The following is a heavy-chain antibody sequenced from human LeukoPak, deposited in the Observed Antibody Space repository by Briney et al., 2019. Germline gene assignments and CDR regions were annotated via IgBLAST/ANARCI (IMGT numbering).Heavy chain of an antibody. J-gene: IGHJ3*02. CDR1: GGSFSGYY. D-gene: IGHD2-21*02. Sequence: PSETLSLTCAVYGGSFSGYYWSWIRQPPGEGLEWIGEINHSGSTNYNPSLKSRVTISVDTSKNQFSLKLSSVTAADTAVYYCARGPSIVVVTASISCAFDIWGQGTMVTVSS. V-gene: IGHV4-34*01. CDR3: ARGPSIVVVTASISCAFDI. CDR2: INHSGST.